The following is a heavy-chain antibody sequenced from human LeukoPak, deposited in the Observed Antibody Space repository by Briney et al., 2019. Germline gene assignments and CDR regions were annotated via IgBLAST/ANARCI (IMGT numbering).Heavy chain of an antibody. CDR3: ARDFIRYCSSTSCYTPIAFDI. D-gene: IGHD2-2*02. CDR2: MNPNSGNT. Sequence: GASVNVSCKASGYTFTRYDINWVRQATGQGLEWMGWMNPNSGNTGYAQKFQGRVTMTRNTSISTAYMELSSLRSEDTAVYYCARDFIRYCSSTSCYTPIAFDIWGQGTMVTVSS. V-gene: IGHV1-8*01. J-gene: IGHJ3*02. CDR1: GYTFTRYD.